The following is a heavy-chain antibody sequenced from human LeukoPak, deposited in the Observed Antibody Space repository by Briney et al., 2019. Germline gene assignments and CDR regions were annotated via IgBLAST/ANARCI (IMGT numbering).Heavy chain of an antibody. CDR1: GFTVSSNY. V-gene: IGHV3-53*01. CDR2: IYSGGST. CDR3: ARDGDWGFGGFVGAFDI. Sequence: PGGSLRLSCAASGFTVSSNYMSWVRQAPGKGLEWVSVIYSGGSTYYADSVKGRFTISRDNSKNTLYLQMNSLRAEDTAVYYCARDGDWGFGGFVGAFDIWGQGTMVTVSS. J-gene: IGHJ3*02. D-gene: IGHD3-10*01.